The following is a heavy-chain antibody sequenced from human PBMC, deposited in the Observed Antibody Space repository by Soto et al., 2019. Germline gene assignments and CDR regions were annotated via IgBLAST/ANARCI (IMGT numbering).Heavy chain of an antibody. V-gene: IGHV1-69*13. Sequence: SVKVSCKASGGTLSSYAISWVRQAPGQGLEWMGGIIPIFGTANYAQKFQGRVTITADESTSTAYMELSSLRSEDTAVYYCARADYSNYGGGYFDYWGQGTLVTVSS. D-gene: IGHD4-4*01. CDR2: IIPIFGTA. CDR3: ARADYSNYGGGYFDY. J-gene: IGHJ4*02. CDR1: GGTLSSYA.